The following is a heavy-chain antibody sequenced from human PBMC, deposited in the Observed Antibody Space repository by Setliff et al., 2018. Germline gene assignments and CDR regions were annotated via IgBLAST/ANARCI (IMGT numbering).Heavy chain of an antibody. CDR3: ARGPNSNYEGAFDI. CDR1: GGSISSGGYY. Sequence: SETLSLTCTVSGGSISSGGYYWSWIRQHPGKGLEWIGYIYYSGSTNYNPSLKSRVTISVDTSKNQFSLKLRSVTAADTAVYYCARGPNSNYEGAFDIWGQGTMVTVSS. J-gene: IGHJ3*02. V-gene: IGHV4-31*03. D-gene: IGHD4-4*01. CDR2: IYYSGST.